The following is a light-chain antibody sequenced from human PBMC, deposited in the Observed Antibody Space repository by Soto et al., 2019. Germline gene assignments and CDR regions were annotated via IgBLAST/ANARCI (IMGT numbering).Light chain of an antibody. V-gene: IGLV2-23*01. Sequence: QSALTQPASVSGSPGQSITISCTGTSNDVGSYNFVSWYQHHPGKAPKLMIYEATKWPPGVSHRFSGSKSGNTASLTISGLQAEDEGEYYCCSYAGSMTWVFGGGTQLTVL. CDR2: EAT. J-gene: IGLJ3*02. CDR3: CSYAGSMTWV. CDR1: SNDVGSYNF.